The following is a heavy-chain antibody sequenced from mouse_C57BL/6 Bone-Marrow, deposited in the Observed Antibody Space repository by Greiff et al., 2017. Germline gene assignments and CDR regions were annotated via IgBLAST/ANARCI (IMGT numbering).Heavy chain of an antibody. CDR3: ASAGALGRSFDY. CDR1: GYTFTSYW. CDR2: IYPTSGRT. Sequence: VQLQQPGAELVKPGASVKMSCKASGYTFTSYWITWVKQRPGQGLEWIGDIYPTSGRTNYNEKFKSKAILTVDTSSNTAYMQLSSLTSEDSAVFACASAGALGRSFDYWGQGTTLTVSS. D-gene: IGHD4-1*01. V-gene: IGHV1-55*01. J-gene: IGHJ2*01.